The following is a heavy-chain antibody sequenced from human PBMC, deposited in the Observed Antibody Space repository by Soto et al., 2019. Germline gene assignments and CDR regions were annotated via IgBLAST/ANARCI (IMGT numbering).Heavy chain of an antibody. CDR2: IYYSGST. Sequence: PSETLSLTCTVSGGSISSYYWSWIRQPPGKGLEWIGYIYYSGSTNYNPSLKSRVTISVDTSKNQFSLKLSSVTAADTAVYYCARVRVGYCSGGSCYSESVSFDYWGQGTLVTVSS. CDR1: GGSISSYY. V-gene: IGHV4-59*01. J-gene: IGHJ4*02. CDR3: ARVRVGYCSGGSCYSESVSFDY. D-gene: IGHD2-15*01.